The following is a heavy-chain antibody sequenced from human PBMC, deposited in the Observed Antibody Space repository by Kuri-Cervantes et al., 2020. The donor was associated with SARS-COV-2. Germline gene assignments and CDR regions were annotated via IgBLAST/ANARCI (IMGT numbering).Heavy chain of an antibody. D-gene: IGHD2-2*01. V-gene: IGHV4-59*11. CDR2: IYYSGST. J-gene: IGHJ6*03. CDR3: ARGYCSSTSCYSFHWYYYYMDV. Sequence: SETLSLTCTVSGGSISSHYWSWIRQPPGKGLEWIGYIYYSGSTNYNPSLKSRVTISVDTSKNQFSLKLSSVTAADTAVYYCARGYCSSTSCYSFHWYYYYMDVWGKGTTVTVSS. CDR1: GGSISSHY.